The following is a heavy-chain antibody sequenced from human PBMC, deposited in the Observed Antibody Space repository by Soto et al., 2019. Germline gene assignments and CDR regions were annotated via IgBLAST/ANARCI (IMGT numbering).Heavy chain of an antibody. V-gene: IGHV1-3*04. Sequence: GASVKVFCKGSGCTFTQYAIQLGRQAPGQRLEWMGWINTGNGNTKCSQKFQGRVTITRDTSATTAYMDLSSLIFEDTAVFYCDCVYSRIAVAYEDNWFVPWGQGILVTVS. CDR2: INTGNGNT. CDR1: GCTFTQYA. J-gene: IGHJ5*02. CDR3: DCVYSRIAVAYEDNWFVP. D-gene: IGHD6-19*01.